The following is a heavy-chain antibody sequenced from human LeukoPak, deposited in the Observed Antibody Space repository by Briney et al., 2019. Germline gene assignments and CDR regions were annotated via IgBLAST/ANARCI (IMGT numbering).Heavy chain of an antibody. CDR3: ATYYYDSSGYKLLDY. V-gene: IGHV3-7*01. CDR1: GFTFSSYW. J-gene: IGHJ4*02. D-gene: IGHD3-22*01. Sequence: GGSLRLSCAASGFTFSSYWMTWVRQAPGKGLEWVGNIKQDGSEKYYVDSVKGRFTISRDNAKNSLYLQMNSLRAEDTAVYYCATYYYDSSGYKLLDYWGQGTLVTVSS. CDR2: IKQDGSEK.